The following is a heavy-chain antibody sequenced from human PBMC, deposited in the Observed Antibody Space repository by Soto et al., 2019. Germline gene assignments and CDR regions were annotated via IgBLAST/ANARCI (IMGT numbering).Heavy chain of an antibody. D-gene: IGHD7-27*01. CDR1: GFTFSSYA. J-gene: IGHJ3*02. CDR2: ISYDGSNK. V-gene: IGHV3-30*04. CDR3: ARDRELTGVSSDAFDI. Sequence: GGSLRLSCAASGFTFSSYAMHWVRQAPGKGLEWVAVISYDGSNKYYADSVKGRFTISRDNSKNTLYLQMNSLRAEDTAVYYCARDRELTGVSSDAFDIWGQGTMVTVSS.